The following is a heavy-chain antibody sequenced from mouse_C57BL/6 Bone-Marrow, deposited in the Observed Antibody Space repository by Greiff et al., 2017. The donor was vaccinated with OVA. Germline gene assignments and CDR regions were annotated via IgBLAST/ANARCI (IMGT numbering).Heavy chain of an antibody. Sequence: QVQLQQPGAELVRPGTSVKLSCKASGYTFTSYWMHWVKQRPGQGLEWIGVIDPSDSYTNYNQKFKGKATLTVDTSSSTAYMQLSSLTSEDSAVYYCASVVTTKGAWFAYWGQGTLVTVSA. CDR2: IDPSDSYT. J-gene: IGHJ3*01. V-gene: IGHV1-59*01. D-gene: IGHD2-2*01. CDR3: ASVVTTKGAWFAY. CDR1: GYTFTSYW.